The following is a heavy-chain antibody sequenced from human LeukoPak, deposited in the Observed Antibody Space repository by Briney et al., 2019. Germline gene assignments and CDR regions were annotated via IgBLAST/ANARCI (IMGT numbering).Heavy chain of an antibody. CDR3: VSFYETY. Sequence: GGSLRLSCAASGFTFSSYWMHWVRQAPGKGLVWVSHVNSDGSWTSYADSVKGRFTISKDNAKNTVYLQMNSLRAEDTAVYYCVSFYETYWGRGTLVTVSS. CDR1: GFTFSSYW. CDR2: VNSDGSWT. J-gene: IGHJ4*02. V-gene: IGHV3-74*01. D-gene: IGHD2/OR15-2a*01.